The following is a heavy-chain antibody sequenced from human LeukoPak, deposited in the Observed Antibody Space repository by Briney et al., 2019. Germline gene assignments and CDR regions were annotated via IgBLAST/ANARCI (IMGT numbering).Heavy chain of an antibody. J-gene: IGHJ3*02. CDR1: GFTVSTNY. D-gene: IGHD3-22*01. CDR2: IYSSGDT. Sequence: GGSLRLSCAASGFTVSTNYMSWVRQAPGKGLEWVSVIYSSGDTYYADSVKGRFTISRDDSKNMLYLRMNSLRVEDTAVYFCARDRCYYDSRRSEAFDIWGQGTMVTVSS. V-gene: IGHV3-53*01. CDR3: ARDRCYYDSRRSEAFDI.